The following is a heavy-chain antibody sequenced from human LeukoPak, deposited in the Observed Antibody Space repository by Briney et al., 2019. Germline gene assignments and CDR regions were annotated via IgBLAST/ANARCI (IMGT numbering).Heavy chain of an antibody. CDR1: GCTFSSYA. V-gene: IGHV3-64D*09. CDR3: VKGEYSSSFDY. D-gene: IGHD6-6*01. CDR2: ISSNGGST. Sequence: GGSLRLSCPASGCTFSSYAMHWVRQAPGKGLEYVSAISSNGGSTYYADSVKGRFTISRDNSKNTLYLQMSSLRAEDTAVYYCVKGEYSSSFDYWGQGTLVTVSS. J-gene: IGHJ4*02.